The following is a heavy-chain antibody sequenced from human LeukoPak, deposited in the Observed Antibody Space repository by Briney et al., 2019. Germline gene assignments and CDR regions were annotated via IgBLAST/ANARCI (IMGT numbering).Heavy chain of an antibody. J-gene: IGHJ5*02. D-gene: IGHD4-17*01. Sequence: SETLPLTCTVSGNSFGDYYWSWIRQPAGKGLEWIGRIYTSRSTTYNPSLKSRVTMSVDTSKSQFSLNLMSVTAADTAVYYCTRDTGTTGEVKFDPWGQGTLVTVSS. CDR2: IYTSRST. CDR3: TRDTGTTGEVKFDP. V-gene: IGHV4-4*07. CDR1: GNSFGDYY.